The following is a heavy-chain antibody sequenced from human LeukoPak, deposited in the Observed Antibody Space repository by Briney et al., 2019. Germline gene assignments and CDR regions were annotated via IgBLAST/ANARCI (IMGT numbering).Heavy chain of an antibody. CDR3: ARDKDSVSGRVCFDP. V-gene: IGHV1-69*04. CDR1: GGTFSSYA. Sequence: ASVKASCKASGGTFSSYAISWVRQAPGQGLEWMGRIIPILGIANYAQKFQGRVTITADKSTSTAYMELGSLRSEDTAVYYCARDKDSVSGRVCFDPWGQGTLVTVSS. CDR2: IIPILGIA. J-gene: IGHJ5*02. D-gene: IGHD6-19*01.